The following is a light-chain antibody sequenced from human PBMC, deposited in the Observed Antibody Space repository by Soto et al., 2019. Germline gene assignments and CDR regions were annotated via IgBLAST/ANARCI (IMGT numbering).Light chain of an antibody. CDR1: SSNIGSNS. CDR3: AAWDDSLNGPYVV. V-gene: IGLV1-47*02. CDR2: SSY. Sequence: QSVLTQPPSASGTPGQSVTISCSGSSSNIGSNSVYWYQQLPGAAPKLLIYSSYRRPSGVPDRFSGSKSGTSASLAISGHRSEDEADYYCAAWDDSLNGPYVVFGGGTKLTVL. J-gene: IGLJ2*01.